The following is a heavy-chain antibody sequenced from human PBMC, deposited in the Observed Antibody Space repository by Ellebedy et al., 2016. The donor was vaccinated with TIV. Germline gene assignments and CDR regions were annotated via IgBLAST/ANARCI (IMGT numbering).Heavy chain of an antibody. CDR2: INQDGSER. J-gene: IGHJ4*02. V-gene: IGHV3-7*01. Sequence: GGSLRLSXAASGFTFSGYWMSWVRQAPGKGLEWVANINQDGSERNYVDSVKGRFAISRDNAKNSLYLQMNSLRVEDTAVYYCARDGLRSYTFDYWGQGTLVTVSS. CDR3: ARDGLRSYTFDY. D-gene: IGHD3-10*01. CDR1: GFTFSGYW.